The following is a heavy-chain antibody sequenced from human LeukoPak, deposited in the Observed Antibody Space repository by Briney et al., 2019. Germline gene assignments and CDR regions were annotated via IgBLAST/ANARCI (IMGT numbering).Heavy chain of an antibody. CDR1: GFTFSSSG. D-gene: IGHD3-16*02. J-gene: IGHJ4*02. Sequence: PGGSLRLSCAASGFTFSSSGMHWVRQAPGRGLEWVAFIQHDGTKTYYADSAKGRFTISRDSSENTLYLQMNILRTDDTAVYYCAKGAFVRLGELSPHWGQGTLVTVSS. CDR2: IQHDGTKT. CDR3: AKGAFVRLGELSPH. V-gene: IGHV3-30*02.